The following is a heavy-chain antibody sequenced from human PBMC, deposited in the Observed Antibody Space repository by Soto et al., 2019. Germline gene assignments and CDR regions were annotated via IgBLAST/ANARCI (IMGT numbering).Heavy chain of an antibody. Sequence: SETLSLTCTVSGGSISSYYWSWIRQPPGKGLEWIGYIYYSGSTNYNPSLKSRVTISVDTSKNQFSLKLSSVTAADTAVYYCARQHGGYEGAAFDIWGQGTMVTVSS. V-gene: IGHV4-59*08. CDR1: GGSISSYY. D-gene: IGHD5-12*01. J-gene: IGHJ3*02. CDR3: ARQHGGYEGAAFDI. CDR2: IYYSGST.